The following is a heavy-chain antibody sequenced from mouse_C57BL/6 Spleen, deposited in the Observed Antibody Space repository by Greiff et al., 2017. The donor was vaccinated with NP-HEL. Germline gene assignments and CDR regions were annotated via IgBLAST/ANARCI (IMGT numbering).Heavy chain of an antibody. CDR2: IHPNSGST. D-gene: IGHD1-1*01. Sequence: VQLQQPGAELVKPGASVKLSCKASGYTFTSYWMHWVKQRPGQGLEWIGMIHPNSGSTNYNEKFKSKATLTVDKSSSTAYMQLSSLTSEDSAVYYCAVPITTVVATRYFDVWGTGTTVTVSS. J-gene: IGHJ1*03. CDR1: GYTFTSYW. CDR3: AVPITTVVATRYFDV. V-gene: IGHV1-64*01.